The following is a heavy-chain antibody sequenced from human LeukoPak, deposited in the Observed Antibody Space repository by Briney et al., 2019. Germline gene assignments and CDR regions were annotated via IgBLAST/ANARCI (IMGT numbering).Heavy chain of an antibody. D-gene: IGHD6-19*01. J-gene: IGHJ4*02. CDR2: ISSSSSYI. V-gene: IGHV3-21*01. Sequence: PGGSLRLSCAASGFTFSSYSMNWVRQAPGKGLEWVSSISSSSSYIYYADSVKGRFTISRDNAKNSLYLQMNSLRAEDTAVYYCARGLIAVAGLFDYWGQGTLVTVSS. CDR3: ARGLIAVAGLFDY. CDR1: GFTFSSYS.